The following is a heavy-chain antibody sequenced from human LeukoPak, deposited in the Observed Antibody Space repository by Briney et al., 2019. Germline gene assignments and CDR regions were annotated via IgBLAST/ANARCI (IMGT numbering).Heavy chain of an antibody. D-gene: IGHD3-10*01. J-gene: IGHJ6*03. CDR2: INPNSGGT. CDR3: ARDLGSGSYPRYYYYMDV. V-gene: IGHV1-2*02. CDR1: GYTFTGYY. Sequence: ASVKVSCKASGYTFTGYYMHWVRQAPGQGLEWMGWINPNSGGTNYAQKFQGRGTMTRDTSISTAYMELSRLRSDDTAVYYCARDLGSGSYPRYYYYMDVWGKGTTVTISS.